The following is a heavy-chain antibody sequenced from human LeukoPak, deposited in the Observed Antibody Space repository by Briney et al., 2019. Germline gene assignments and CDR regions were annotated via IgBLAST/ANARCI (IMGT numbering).Heavy chain of an antibody. CDR2: INTNTGNP. J-gene: IGHJ6*03. CDR1: GYTFTSYA. D-gene: IGHD5-12*01. Sequence: ASVKVSCNASGYTFTSYAMNWVRQAPGQGLEWMGWINTNTGNPTYAQGFTGRFVFSLDTSVSTAYLQISSLKAEDTAVYYCARAYSGYSGYGVYYYYMDVWGKGTTVTVSS. CDR3: ARAYSGYSGYGVYYYYMDV. V-gene: IGHV7-4-1*02.